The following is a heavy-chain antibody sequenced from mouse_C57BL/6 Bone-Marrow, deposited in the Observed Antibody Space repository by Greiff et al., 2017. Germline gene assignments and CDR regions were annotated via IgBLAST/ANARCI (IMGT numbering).Heavy chain of an antibody. CDR3: ARGYGSDY. CDR1: GYSITSGYY. V-gene: IGHV3-6*01. D-gene: IGHD1-1*01. CDR2: ISYDGSN. J-gene: IGHJ2*01. Sequence: ESGPGLVKPSQSLSLTCSVTGYSITSGYYWNWIRQFPGNKLEWRGYISYDGSNNYNPSLKNRISITRDTSKNQFFLKLNSVTTEDTATYYCARGYGSDYWGQGTTLTVSS.